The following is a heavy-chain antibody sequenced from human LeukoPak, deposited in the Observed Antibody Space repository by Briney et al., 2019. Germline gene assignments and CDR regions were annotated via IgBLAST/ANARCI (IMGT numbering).Heavy chain of an antibody. Sequence: SETLSLTCTVSGGSIGTYYWTWIRQPPGKGLEWIGNIYYTGNANYNPSLKSRVTILVDTSKNQFSLKLSSVTAADTAVYYCARVGDWNDLVYWGQGILVTVSS. CDR2: IYYTGNA. V-gene: IGHV4-59*01. J-gene: IGHJ4*02. CDR3: ARVGDWNDLVY. D-gene: IGHD1-1*01. CDR1: GGSIGTYY.